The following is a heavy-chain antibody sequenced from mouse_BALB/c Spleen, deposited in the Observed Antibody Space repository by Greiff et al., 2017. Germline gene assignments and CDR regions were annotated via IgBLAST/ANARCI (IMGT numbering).Heavy chain of an antibody. V-gene: IGHV1-69*02. CDR1: GYTFTSYW. CDR2: IYPSDSYT. CDR3: TRLGGDYYYAMDY. Sequence: VQLQQPGAELVRPGASVKLSCKASGYTFTSYWINWVKQRPGQGLEWIGNIYPSDSYTNYNQKFKDKATLTVDKSSSTAYMQLSSPTSEDSAVYYCTRLGGDYYYAMDYWGQGTSVTVSS. J-gene: IGHJ4*01.